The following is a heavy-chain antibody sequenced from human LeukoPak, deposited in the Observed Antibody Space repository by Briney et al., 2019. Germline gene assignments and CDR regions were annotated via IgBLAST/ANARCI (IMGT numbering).Heavy chain of an antibody. Sequence: AASVNVSCKASGYTFTSYGISWVRQAPGQGLEWMGWISAYNGNTNYAQKLQGRVTMTTDTSTSTAYMELRSLRSDDTAVYYCARRNIAVAGTSGVDYYYYMDVWGKGTTVTVSS. D-gene: IGHD6-19*01. CDR3: ARRNIAVAGTSGVDYYYYMDV. V-gene: IGHV1-18*01. CDR1: GYTFTSYG. J-gene: IGHJ6*03. CDR2: ISAYNGNT.